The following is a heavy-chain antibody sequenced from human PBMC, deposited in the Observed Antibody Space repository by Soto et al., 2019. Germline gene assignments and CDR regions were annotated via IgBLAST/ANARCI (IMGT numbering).Heavy chain of an antibody. CDR2: ASYSGST. J-gene: IGHJ4*02. D-gene: IGHD4-4*01. Sequence: TSETLSLTCTVSGGSISSSSYYWGWIRQAPGKGLEWIGSASYSGSTYYTPSLKSRVTISVDTSKNQFSLKLSSVTAADTAVYYCARPTGNYGTYYFDYWGQGTLVTVSS. CDR1: GGSISSSSYY. CDR3: ARPTGNYGTYYFDY. V-gene: IGHV4-39*01.